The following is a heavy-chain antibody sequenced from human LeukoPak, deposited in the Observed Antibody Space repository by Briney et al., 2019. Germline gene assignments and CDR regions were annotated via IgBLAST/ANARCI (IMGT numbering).Heavy chain of an antibody. J-gene: IGHJ4*02. D-gene: IGHD3-22*01. CDR3: ARLDYYDSRNPY. V-gene: IGHV1-69*04. CDR2: IIPILGIA. Sequence: ASVKVSCKASGGTFSSYAISWVRQAPGQGLEWMGRIIPILGIANYAQKFQGRVTITADKSTSTAYMELSSLRSEDTAVYYCARLDYYDSRNPYWGQGTLVTVSS. CDR1: GGTFSSYA.